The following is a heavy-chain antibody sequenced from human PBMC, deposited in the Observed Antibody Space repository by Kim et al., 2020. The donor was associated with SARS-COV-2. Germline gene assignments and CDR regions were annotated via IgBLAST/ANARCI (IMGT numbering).Heavy chain of an antibody. J-gene: IGHJ4*02. Sequence: YYADSVKGRFTISRDNAKNSLYLQMNSLSDEDTAVYYCAIQPTRPRFFDYWGQGTLVTVSS. CDR3: AIQPTRPRFFDY. V-gene: IGHV3-48*02.